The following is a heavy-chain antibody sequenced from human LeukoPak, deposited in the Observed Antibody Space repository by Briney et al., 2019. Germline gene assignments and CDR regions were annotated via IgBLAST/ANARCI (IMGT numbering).Heavy chain of an antibody. CDR3: ARDSYCSSTSCEYYYGMDV. CDR1: GYTFTSYG. V-gene: IGHV1-18*01. Sequence: GASVKVSCKASGYTFTSYGVSWVRQAPGQGLEWMGWISAYNGNTNYAQKLQGRVTMTTDTSTSTAYMELRSLRSDDTAVYYCARDSYCSSTSCEYYYGMDVWGKGTTVTVSS. D-gene: IGHD2-2*01. CDR2: ISAYNGNT. J-gene: IGHJ6*04.